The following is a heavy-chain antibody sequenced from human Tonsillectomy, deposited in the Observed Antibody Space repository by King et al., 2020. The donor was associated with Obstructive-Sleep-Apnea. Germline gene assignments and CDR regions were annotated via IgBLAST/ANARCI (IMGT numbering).Heavy chain of an antibody. Sequence: VQLVQSGAEVKKPGESLKISCKGSGYSFTSYWIGWVRQMPGKGLEWMGIIYPGDSDTRYSPSFQGQVTISADKSISTAYLQWSSLKASETAMYYCARLFNDYYDSSGPFDYWGQGTLVTVSS. D-gene: IGHD3-22*01. CDR2: IYPGDSDT. CDR3: ARLFNDYYDSSGPFDY. J-gene: IGHJ4*02. V-gene: IGHV5-51*01. CDR1: GYSFTSYW.